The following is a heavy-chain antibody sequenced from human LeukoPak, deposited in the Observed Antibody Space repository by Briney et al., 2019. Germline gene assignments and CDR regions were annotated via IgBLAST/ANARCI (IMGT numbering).Heavy chain of an antibody. D-gene: IGHD6-13*01. J-gene: IGHJ4*02. CDR2: ISSSSSTI. Sequence: GGSLRLSCAASGFTFSSYSMNWVRQAPGKGLEWVSYISSSSSTIYYAGSVKGRFTISRDNAKNSLYLQMNSLRAEDTAVYYCARDLGSSTDYWGQGTLVTVS. V-gene: IGHV3-48*01. CDR1: GFTFSSYS. CDR3: ARDLGSSTDY.